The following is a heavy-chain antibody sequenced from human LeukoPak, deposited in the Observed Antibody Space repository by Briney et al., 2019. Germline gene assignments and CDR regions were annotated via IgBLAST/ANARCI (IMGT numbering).Heavy chain of an antibody. CDR1: GFTFSSYS. CDR2: ISSSSSYI. D-gene: IGHD6-19*01. CDR3: ASIRYSSGWDKQY. V-gene: IGHV3-21*01. J-gene: IGHJ4*02. Sequence: GGSLRLSCAASGFTFSSYSMNWVRQAPGKGLEWVSSISSSSSYIYYADSVKGRFTISRDNAKNSLYLQVNSLRAEDTAVYYCASIRYSSGWDKQYWGQGTLVTVSS.